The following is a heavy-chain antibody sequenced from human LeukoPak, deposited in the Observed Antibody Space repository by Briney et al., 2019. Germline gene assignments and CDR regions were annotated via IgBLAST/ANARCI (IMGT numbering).Heavy chain of an antibody. J-gene: IGHJ4*02. D-gene: IGHD1-7*01. Sequence: GESLKISGKGSGYSFTNYWIAWVRQMPGKGLEWMGVINPGDSEIRYSPSFQGQVTISADKSISTAYLQWSSLAASDTAMVYCARHHLGTNRDWGQGTLVTVSS. CDR2: INPGDSEI. CDR1: GYSFTNYW. CDR3: ARHHLGTNRD. V-gene: IGHV5-51*01.